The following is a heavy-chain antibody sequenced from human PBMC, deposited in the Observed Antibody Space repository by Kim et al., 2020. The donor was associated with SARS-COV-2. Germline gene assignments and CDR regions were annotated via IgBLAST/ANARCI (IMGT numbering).Heavy chain of an antibody. CDR3: ATNEDDSSGYDLGDPGY. CDR1: GFTFSSYG. Sequence: GGSLRLSCAASGFTFSSYGMHWVRQAPGKGLEWVAVISYDGSNKYYADSVKGRFTISRDNSKNTLYLQMNSLRAEDTAVYYCATNEDDSSGYDLGDPGYWGQGTLVTVSS. D-gene: IGHD3-22*01. J-gene: IGHJ4*01. V-gene: IGHV3-30*03. CDR2: ISYDGSNK.